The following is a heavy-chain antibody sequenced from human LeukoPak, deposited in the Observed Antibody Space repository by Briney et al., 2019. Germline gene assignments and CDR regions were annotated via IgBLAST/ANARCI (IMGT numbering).Heavy chain of an antibody. Sequence: GGSLRLSCAASGFTFDDYAMHWVRQAPGKGLEWVALISYDGGNKYYADSVKGRFTVSRDNSKNTLYLQMNSLRAEDTAVYYCAADEGIAVAGIPKNWGQGTLVTVSS. CDR1: GFTFDDYA. V-gene: IGHV3-30*03. CDR2: ISYDGGNK. D-gene: IGHD6-19*01. CDR3: AADEGIAVAGIPKN. J-gene: IGHJ4*02.